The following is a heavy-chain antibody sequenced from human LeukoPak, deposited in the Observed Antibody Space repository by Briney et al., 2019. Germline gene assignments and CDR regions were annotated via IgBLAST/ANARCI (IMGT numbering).Heavy chain of an antibody. V-gene: IGHV3-11*03. D-gene: IGHD6-13*01. CDR1: GFTFSDYY. CDR3: ARLARSWFGDY. CDR2: ISSSSSYT. J-gene: IGHJ4*02. Sequence: GRSLRLSCAASGFTFSDYYMSWIRQAPGKGLEWVSYISSSSSYTNYADSVKGRFTISRDNAKNSLYLQMNSLRAEDTAVYYCARLARSWFGDYWGQGTLVTVSS.